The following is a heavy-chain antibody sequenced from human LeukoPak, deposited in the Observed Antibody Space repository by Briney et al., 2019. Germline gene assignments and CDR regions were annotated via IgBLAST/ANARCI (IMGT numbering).Heavy chain of an antibody. CDR2: ISGGSGNR. D-gene: IGHD3-3*01. J-gene: IGHJ4*02. V-gene: IGHV3-23*01. CDR1: GFTFSSYW. CDR3: VKGQEFLEYIYDF. Sequence: GGSLRLSCAASGFTFSSYWMSWVRQAPGKGLEWVSGISGGSGNRDYGDSVKGRFTISRDNSKSTLSGLRAEDTAVYFCVKGQEFLEYIYDFWGQGTLVTVSS.